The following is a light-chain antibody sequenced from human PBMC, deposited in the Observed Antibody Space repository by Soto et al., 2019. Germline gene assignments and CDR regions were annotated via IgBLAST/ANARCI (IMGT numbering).Light chain of an antibody. V-gene: IGKV3-11*01. CDR2: DAT. Sequence: EVVLTQSPATLSLSPGERTTLSCKASQNVSVYLAWYQQKPGQVPRLLISDATNRAAGIPPRFSGSGSGTDFTLTISSLEPEDFAVYYCQQRYSWPPLTFGGGTKVEI. J-gene: IGKJ4*01. CDR3: QQRYSWPPLT. CDR1: QNVSVY.